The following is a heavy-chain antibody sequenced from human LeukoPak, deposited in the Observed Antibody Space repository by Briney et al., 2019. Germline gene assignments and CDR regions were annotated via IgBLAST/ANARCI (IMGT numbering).Heavy chain of an antibody. D-gene: IGHD1-26*01. CDR1: GYTFTGYY. V-gene: IGHV1-2*02. CDR3: ARGPVVGVADAFDI. J-gene: IGHJ3*02. CDR2: INPNSGGT. Sequence: ASVKVSCKASGYTFTGYYMHWVRQAPGQGLEWMGWINPNSGGTNYAQKFQGRATMTRDTSISTGYMELSRLRSDDTAVYYCARGPVVGVADAFDIWGQGTMVTVSS.